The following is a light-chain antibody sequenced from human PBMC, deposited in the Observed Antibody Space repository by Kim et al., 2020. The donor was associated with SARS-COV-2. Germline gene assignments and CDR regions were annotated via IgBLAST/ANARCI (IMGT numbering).Light chain of an antibody. CDR2: YDS. J-gene: IGLJ3*02. CDR1: NIVSYS. Sequence: APGETATITCGGDNIVSYSVHLYQQRPGQAPVLVIHYDSDRPSGIPERFSGSNSGNTATLTISGIEAEDEADYYCQLWDSGSDHVVFGGGTQLTVL. V-gene: IGLV3-21*04. CDR3: QLWDSGSDHVV.